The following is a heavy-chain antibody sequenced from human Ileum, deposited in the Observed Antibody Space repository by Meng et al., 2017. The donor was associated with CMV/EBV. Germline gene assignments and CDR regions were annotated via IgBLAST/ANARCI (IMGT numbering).Heavy chain of an antibody. D-gene: IGHD3-9*01. CDR2: IDYSGSS. V-gene: IGHV4-39*01. J-gene: IGHJ4*02. Sequence: CTVSGGSISGSLYYWGWIRQPPGKGLEWIASIDYSGSSYYNSSLRRRVTISVDTSKNQFSLKLTSVTVADMAVYYCARLDWELPDYWGQGTLVTVSS. CDR1: GGSISGSLYY. CDR3: ARLDWELPDY.